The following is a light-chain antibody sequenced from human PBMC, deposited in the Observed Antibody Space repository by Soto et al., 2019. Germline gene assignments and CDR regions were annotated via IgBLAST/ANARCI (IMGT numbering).Light chain of an antibody. CDR3: LQHNYCTLT. Sequence: DIQMTQSPSSLSASVGDRVTITCRASQGIRNALGWYQQKPGKAPKRLIYAASSLQSGVPSRFSGSGSVTVFTPTISSLQPEYFATYYDLQHNYCTLTFGQGTKVEI. CDR1: QGIRNA. V-gene: IGKV1-17*01. J-gene: IGKJ1*01. CDR2: AAS.